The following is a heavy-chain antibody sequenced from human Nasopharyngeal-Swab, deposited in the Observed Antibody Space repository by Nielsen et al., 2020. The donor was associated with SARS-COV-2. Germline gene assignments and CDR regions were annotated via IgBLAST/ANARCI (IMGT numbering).Heavy chain of an antibody. Sequence: GGSLRLSCVVSGFSFGTNAMTWVRQAPGKGLEWVSAIGGDGNTHYVDSVRGRFTVSRDNSKNTLYLQMNSLRGEDTAIYYCVKDLAYDEVSWGQGTLVTVSS. J-gene: IGHJ5*02. CDR3: VKDLAYDEVS. D-gene: IGHD5-12*01. V-gene: IGHV3-23*01. CDR1: GFSFGTNA. CDR2: IGGDGNT.